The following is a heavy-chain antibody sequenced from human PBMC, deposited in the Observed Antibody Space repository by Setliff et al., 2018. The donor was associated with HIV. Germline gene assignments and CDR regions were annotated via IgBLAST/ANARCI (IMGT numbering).Heavy chain of an antibody. J-gene: IGHJ5*02. CDR3: VRAEYSSSSDWFAP. V-gene: IGHV4-31*02. CDR2: ISYSGKT. Sequence: SWVRQAPGKGLDWIGYISYSGKTYYNPSLKSRLTISVDTSKNQFSLKLRSVTAADTAVYYCVRAEYSSSSDWFAPWGQGALVTVSS. D-gene: IGHD6-6*01.